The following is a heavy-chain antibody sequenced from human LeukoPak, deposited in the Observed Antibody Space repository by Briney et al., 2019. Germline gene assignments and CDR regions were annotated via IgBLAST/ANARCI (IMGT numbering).Heavy chain of an antibody. J-gene: IGHJ4*02. CDR1: GFTFSSYS. CDR2: ISSSSSYK. Sequence: GGSLRLSCAASGFTFSSYSMNWVRQAPGKGLEWVSSISSSSSYKYYTDSVKGRFTISRDNAKNSLYLQMNSLRAEDTTVYYCARSAAGTYYWGQGTLVTVSS. CDR3: ARSAAGTYY. D-gene: IGHD1-1*01. V-gene: IGHV3-21*01.